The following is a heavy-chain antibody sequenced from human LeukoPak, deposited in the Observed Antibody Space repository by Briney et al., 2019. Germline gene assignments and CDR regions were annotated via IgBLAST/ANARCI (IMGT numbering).Heavy chain of an antibody. J-gene: IGHJ4*02. CDR3: ARQRTVIPAAPSDY. CDR2: IYPDESDS. D-gene: IGHD2-2*01. V-gene: IGHV5-51*01. CDR1: GYNFTNYC. Sequence: GESLKISCQGSGYNFTNYCILWVRQMPGKGLEWLGIIYPDESDSRYSPSFRGQVTMSADQSVTTAYLYWRSLKASDSAIYYCARQRTVIPAAPSDYWGQGTLVTVAS.